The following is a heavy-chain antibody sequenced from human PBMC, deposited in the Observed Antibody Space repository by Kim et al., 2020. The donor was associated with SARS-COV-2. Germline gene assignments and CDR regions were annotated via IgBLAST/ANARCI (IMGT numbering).Heavy chain of an antibody. V-gene: IGHV5-10-1*01. D-gene: IGHD3-10*01. CDR3: ARTWFGESSRFDP. CDR1: GYSFTSYW. Sequence: GESLKISCKGSGYSFTSYWISWVRQMPGKGLEWMGRIDPSDSYTNYSPSFQGHVTISADKSISTAYLQWSSLKASDTAMYYCARTWFGESSRFDPWGQGTLVTVSS. J-gene: IGHJ5*02. CDR2: IDPSDSYT.